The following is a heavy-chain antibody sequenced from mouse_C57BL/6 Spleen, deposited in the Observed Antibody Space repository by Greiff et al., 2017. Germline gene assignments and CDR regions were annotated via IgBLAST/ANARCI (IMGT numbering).Heavy chain of an antibody. CDR3: ARSLSYDGYYVAY. V-gene: IGHV1-39*01. CDR2: INPNYGTT. J-gene: IGHJ3*01. CDR1: GYSFTDYN. Sequence: EVKLQESGPELVKPGASVKISCKASGYSFTDYNMNWVKQSNGKSLEWIGVINPNYGTTSYNQKFKGKATLTVDQSSSTAYMQLNSLTSEDSAVYYCARSLSYDGYYVAYWGQGTLVTVSA. D-gene: IGHD2-3*01.